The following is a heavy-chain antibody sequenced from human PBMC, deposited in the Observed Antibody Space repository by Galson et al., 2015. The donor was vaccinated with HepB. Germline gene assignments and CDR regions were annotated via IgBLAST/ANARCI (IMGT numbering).Heavy chain of an antibody. Sequence: QSGAEVKKPGESLKISCKGSGYTFTTYWIGWVRQMPGKGLEWMGIIYPSDSDTRYSPSFQGQVTISADKSVSTAYLQWCSLKASDTAMYYCARQYNACDCWGPVTLVTVSS. V-gene: IGHV5-51*03. J-gene: IGHJ4*02. CDR1: GYTFTTYW. CDR3: ARQYNACDC. D-gene: IGHD1-14*01. CDR2: IYPSDSDT.